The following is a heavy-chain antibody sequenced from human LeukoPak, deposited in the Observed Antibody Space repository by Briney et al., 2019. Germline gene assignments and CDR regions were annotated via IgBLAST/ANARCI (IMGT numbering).Heavy chain of an antibody. D-gene: IGHD6-13*01. J-gene: IGHJ5*02. CDR1: GDSVTSSSYH. V-gene: IGHV4-39*01. Sequence: SETLSLTCSVSGDSVTSSSYHWGWIRQPPGEGLEWIGTVYYSGNTYYNPSLKSRLTLSIDASKNQVSLRLSTVTVTDTAIYYCAKIAAAPPRTWGQGTLVTVSS. CDR3: AKIAAAPPRT. CDR2: VYYSGNT.